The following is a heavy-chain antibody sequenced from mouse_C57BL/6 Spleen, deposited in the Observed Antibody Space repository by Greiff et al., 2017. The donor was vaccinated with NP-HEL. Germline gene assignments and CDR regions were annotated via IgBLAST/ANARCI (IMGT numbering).Heavy chain of an antibody. Sequence: QVQLQQSGAELVKPGASVKISCKASGYAFSSYWMNWVKQRPGKGLEWIGQIYPGDGDTNYNGKFEGKATLTADKSSSTAYMQLSSLTSEDSAVYFCARYGSSYWYFDVWGTGTTVTVSS. J-gene: IGHJ1*03. D-gene: IGHD1-1*02. CDR2: IYPGDGDT. CDR1: GYAFSSYW. CDR3: ARYGSSYWYFDV. V-gene: IGHV1-80*01.